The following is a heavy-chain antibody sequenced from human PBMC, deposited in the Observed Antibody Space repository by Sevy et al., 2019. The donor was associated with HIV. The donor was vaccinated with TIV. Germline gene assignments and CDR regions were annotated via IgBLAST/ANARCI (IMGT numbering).Heavy chain of an antibody. Sequence: GGSLRLSCAASGFTFSSYAMYWVRQAPGKGLEWVAIISFDGRNKRLAESVKGRFTISRDDSKNTVYLQMTSLRPEDTAVYYCARDHCTDGACFRSGYFDYWGQGTLVTVSS. J-gene: IGHJ4*02. CDR2: ISFDGRNK. V-gene: IGHV3-30*04. CDR3: ARDHCTDGACFRSGYFDY. D-gene: IGHD2-8*01. CDR1: GFTFSSYA.